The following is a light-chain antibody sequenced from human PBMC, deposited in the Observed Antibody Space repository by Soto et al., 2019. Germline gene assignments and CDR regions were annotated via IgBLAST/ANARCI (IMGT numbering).Light chain of an antibody. CDR2: EDN. J-gene: IGLJ2*01. Sequence: NFMLTQPHSVSESPGKTVTISCTRSSGSIASSYVQWYQQRPGSAPTTVIYEDNQRPSGVPDRFSGSIDSSSNSASLTISGLKTEDEAAYYCQSYDFTSVIFGGGTQLTVL. V-gene: IGLV6-57*04. CDR3: QSYDFTSVI. CDR1: SGSIASSY.